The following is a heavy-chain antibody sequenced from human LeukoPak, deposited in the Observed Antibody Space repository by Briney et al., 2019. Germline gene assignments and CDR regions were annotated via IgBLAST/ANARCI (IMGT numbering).Heavy chain of an antibody. Sequence: GASVKVSCKASGYTFTDFALHWVRQAPGQSLEWMGWINPGSGDTKSSQKFRDRVTITRDTSANTAYMQLTRLKSEDTAVYYCVRDYPYGPGIVRVDSWGQGTLVTVSS. CDR3: VRDYPYGPGIVRVDS. CDR2: INPGSGDT. CDR1: GYTFTDFA. D-gene: IGHD3-10*01. J-gene: IGHJ4*02. V-gene: IGHV1-3*01.